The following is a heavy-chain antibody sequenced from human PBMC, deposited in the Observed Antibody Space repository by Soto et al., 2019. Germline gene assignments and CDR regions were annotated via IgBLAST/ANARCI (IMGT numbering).Heavy chain of an antibody. J-gene: IGHJ2*01. V-gene: IGHV3-66*01. CDR1: GFTVSSNY. CDR2: IYSGGST. D-gene: IGHD2-15*01. CDR3: ARSLDSHWYFDL. Sequence: GGSLRLSCAASGFTVSSNYMSWVRQAPGKGLEWVSVIYSGGSTYYADSVKGRFTISRDNSKNTLYLQMNSLRAEDTAVYYCARSLDSHWYFDLWGRGTLVTVSS.